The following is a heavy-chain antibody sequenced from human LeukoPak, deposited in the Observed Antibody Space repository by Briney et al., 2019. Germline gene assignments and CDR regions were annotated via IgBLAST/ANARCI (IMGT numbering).Heavy chain of an antibody. V-gene: IGHV4-59*12. Sequence: SETLSLTCTVSGGSIRGYYWSWIRQPPGKGLEYIGYIYYSGITNYNPSLKSRVTISVDTSKNQFSLKLSSVTAADTAVYYCARIGYCSGGSCYYYYYYYMDVWGKGTTVTVSS. J-gene: IGHJ6*03. CDR1: GGSIRGYY. CDR3: ARIGYCSGGSCYYYYYYYMDV. CDR2: IYYSGIT. D-gene: IGHD2-15*01.